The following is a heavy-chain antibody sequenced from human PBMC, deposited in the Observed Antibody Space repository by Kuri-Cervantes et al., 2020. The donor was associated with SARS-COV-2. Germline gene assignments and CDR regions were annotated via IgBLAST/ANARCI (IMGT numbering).Heavy chain of an antibody. CDR2: ISSSSRTI. Sequence: GGSLRLSCAASGFTFSSYGMNWVRQAPGKGLEWVSYISSSSRTIYYADSVKGRFTISRDNAKNSLYLQMNSLRDEDTAVYYCARDGGGYYDSSGYYGQLGFDYWGQGTLVTVSS. D-gene: IGHD3-22*01. J-gene: IGHJ4*02. V-gene: IGHV3-48*02. CDR3: ARDGGGYYDSSGYYGQLGFDY. CDR1: GFTFSSYG.